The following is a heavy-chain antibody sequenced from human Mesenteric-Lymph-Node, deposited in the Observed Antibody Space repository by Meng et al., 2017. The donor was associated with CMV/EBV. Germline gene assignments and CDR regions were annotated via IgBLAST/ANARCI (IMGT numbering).Heavy chain of an antibody. J-gene: IGHJ4*02. CDR2: MNPNSGNT. V-gene: IGHV1-8*01. CDR3: ARDRGYSGYEDFDY. Sequence: ASVKVSCKASGYTFTSYDINWVRQATGQGLEWMGWMNPNSGNTGHAQKFQGRVTMTRNTSISTAYMELSSLRSEDTAVYYCARDRGYSGYEDFDYWGQGTLVTVSS. D-gene: IGHD5-12*01. CDR1: GYTFTSYD.